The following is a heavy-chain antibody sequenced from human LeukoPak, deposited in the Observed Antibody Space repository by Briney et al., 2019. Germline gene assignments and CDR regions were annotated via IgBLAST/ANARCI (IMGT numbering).Heavy chain of an antibody. V-gene: IGHV3-74*01. CDR2: INSDGSSR. CDR3: ARVGRYGDYVSRGCYYYYMDV. D-gene: IGHD4-17*01. Sequence: GGSLRLSCAASGFTFSSYEMNWVRQAPGKGLVWVSRINSDGSSRFYADSVKGRFTISRDNAKNTLYLQMNSLRAEDTAVYYCARVGRYGDYVSRGCYYYYMDVWGKGTTVTVSS. J-gene: IGHJ6*03. CDR1: GFTFSSYE.